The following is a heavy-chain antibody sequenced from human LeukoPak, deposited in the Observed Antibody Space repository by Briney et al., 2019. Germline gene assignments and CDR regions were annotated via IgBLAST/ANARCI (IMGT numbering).Heavy chain of an antibody. CDR3: ARAWTVTNDFDY. Sequence: PSETLSLTCTVSGGSISSYYWSWIRRPPGKGLEWIGYIYYSGSTNYNPSLKSRVTISVDTSKNQFSLKLSSVTAADTAVYYCARAWTVTNDFDYWGQGTLVTVSS. V-gene: IGHV4-59*01. J-gene: IGHJ4*02. CDR1: GGSISSYY. CDR2: IYYSGST. D-gene: IGHD4-17*01.